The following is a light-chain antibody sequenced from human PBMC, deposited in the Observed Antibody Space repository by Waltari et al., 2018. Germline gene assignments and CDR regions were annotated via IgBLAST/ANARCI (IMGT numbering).Light chain of an antibody. J-gene: IGKJ4*01. CDR1: QSVPRNY. CDR2: EAS. Sequence: EIVLTQFPGTLSLSPGERASLSCRASQSVPRNYLAWYQQKPGQAPRLLIYEASRTATGTPARFAGSGSGTDFTLTISRLEPEDFAVYYCQQYAFSPLTVGGGTKVEIK. CDR3: QQYAFSPLT. V-gene: IGKV3-20*01.